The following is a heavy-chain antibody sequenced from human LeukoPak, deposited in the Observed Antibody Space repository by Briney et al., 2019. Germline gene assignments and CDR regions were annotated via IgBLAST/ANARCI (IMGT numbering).Heavy chain of an antibody. CDR3: ARDRTIAAEYWYFDL. CDR1: GGTFSSYA. Sequence: SVKVSCKASGGTFSSYAISWVRQAPGQGLEWMGGIIPIFGTANYAQKFQGRVTITADESTSTAYMELSSLRSEDTAVYYCARDRTIAAEYWYFDLWGRGTLVTVSS. V-gene: IGHV1-69*13. D-gene: IGHD6-13*01. J-gene: IGHJ2*01. CDR2: IIPIFGTA.